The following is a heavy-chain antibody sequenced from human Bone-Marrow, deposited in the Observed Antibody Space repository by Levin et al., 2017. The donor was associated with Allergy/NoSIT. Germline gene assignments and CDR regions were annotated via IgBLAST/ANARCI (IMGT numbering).Heavy chain of an antibody. D-gene: IGHD2-21*01. CDR1: GFRFSSYA. J-gene: IGHJ6*03. CDR2: ISGSGDTT. Sequence: GGSLRLSCAGSGFRFSSYAMNWVRQAPGKGLEWVAAISGSGDTTHHEDSVKGRFTISRDNPRNTLSLQMNSLRAEDTAVYFCAKDGETDYFYYMDVWGKGTTVIVSS. CDR3: AKDGETDYFYYMDV. V-gene: IGHV3-23*01.